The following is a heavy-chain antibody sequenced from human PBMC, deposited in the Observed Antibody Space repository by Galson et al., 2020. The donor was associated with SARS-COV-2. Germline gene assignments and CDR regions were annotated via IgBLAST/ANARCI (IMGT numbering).Heavy chain of an antibody. V-gene: IGHV3-30*04. CDR3: ARGYYDSSGYFTYSFAY. J-gene: IGHJ4*02. Sequence: GGSLRLSCAASGFTFSSYAMHWVRQAPGKGLEWVAVISYDGSNKYYADSVKGRFTISRDNSKNTLYLQMNSLRAEDTAVYYCARGYYDSSGYFTYSFAYWGQGTLVTVSS. D-gene: IGHD3-22*01. CDR2: ISYDGSNK. CDR1: GFTFSSYA.